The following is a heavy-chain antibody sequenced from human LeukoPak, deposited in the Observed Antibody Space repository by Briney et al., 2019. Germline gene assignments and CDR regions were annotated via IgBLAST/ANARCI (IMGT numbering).Heavy chain of an antibody. D-gene: IGHD2-15*01. CDR2: ISESGGST. Sequence: GGSLRPPRAASGFAFSSYAISWVRQAPGKGLEWVSGISESGGSTYFADSVKGRFTISRDNSKRTVFLQMNSLRAEDTAVYYCAIDVQIGYCSRTSCYSSDSWGQGTLVTVSS. CDR3: AIDVQIGYCSRTSCYSSDS. CDR1: GFAFSSYA. V-gene: IGHV3-23*01. J-gene: IGHJ4*02.